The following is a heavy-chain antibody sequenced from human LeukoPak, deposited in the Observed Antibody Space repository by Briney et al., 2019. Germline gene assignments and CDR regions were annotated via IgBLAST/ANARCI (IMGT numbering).Heavy chain of an antibody. V-gene: IGHV1-69*06. J-gene: IGHJ4*02. CDR2: IIPIFGTA. CDR3: AREGYYYDSSGYYPFDY. D-gene: IGHD3-22*01. CDR1: GGTFSSYA. Sequence: ASVKVSCKASGGTFSSYAISWVRQAPGQGLEWMGGIIPIFGTANYAQKFQGRVTITADKSTSTAYMELSSLRSEDTAVYYCAREGYYYDSSGYYPFDYWGQGTLVTVSS.